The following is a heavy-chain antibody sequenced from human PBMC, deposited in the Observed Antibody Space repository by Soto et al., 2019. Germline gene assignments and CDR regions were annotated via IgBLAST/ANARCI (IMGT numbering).Heavy chain of an antibody. V-gene: IGHV3-23*01. J-gene: IGHJ4*02. Sequence: GGSLRLSCAASGFTFSSYGMSWVRQAPGKGLEWVSAISGSGGSTYYADSVKGRFTISRDNSKNTLYLQMNSLRVEDTAVYYCAKDLDLLLYSSTDYWGQGSLVTVSS. CDR1: GFTFSSYG. D-gene: IGHD6-13*01. CDR2: ISGSGGST. CDR3: AKDLDLLLYSSTDY.